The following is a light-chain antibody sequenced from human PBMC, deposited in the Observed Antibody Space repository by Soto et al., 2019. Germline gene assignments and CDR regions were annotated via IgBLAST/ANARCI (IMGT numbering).Light chain of an antibody. CDR2: DAS. V-gene: IGKV3-11*01. J-gene: IGKJ1*01. CDR3: QRRSNWSTT. CDR1: QSVSSSY. Sequence: EIVLTQSPATLSSFPGDRVTLSCRASQSVSSSYLAWYQQKPGQPPRLLIYDASNRATGIPARFSGSGSGTDFTLTISSLEPEDFAVYYCQRRSNWSTTFGQGTKVDIK.